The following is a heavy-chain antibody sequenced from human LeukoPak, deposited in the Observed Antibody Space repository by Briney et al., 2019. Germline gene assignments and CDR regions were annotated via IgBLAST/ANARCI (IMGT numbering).Heavy chain of an antibody. CDR3: ARVFSESLGLSTPPLDY. V-gene: IGHV3-21*01. D-gene: IGHD3-16*02. CDR1: GFTFSSYS. Sequence: PGGSLRLSCAASGFTFSSYSMNWVRQAPGKGLEWVSSISSSSSYIYYADSVKGRFTISRDNAKKSLYLQVNSLRGEDTAVYYCARVFSESLGLSTPPLDYWGQGTLVTVSS. CDR2: ISSSSSYI. J-gene: IGHJ4*02.